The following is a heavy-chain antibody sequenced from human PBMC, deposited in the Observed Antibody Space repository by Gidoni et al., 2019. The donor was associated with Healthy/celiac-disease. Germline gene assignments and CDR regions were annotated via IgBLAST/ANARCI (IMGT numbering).Heavy chain of an antibody. J-gene: IGHJ6*02. CDR1: GGSISSSSYY. CDR3: ASRALDYDYIWGSYRNYYYGMDV. V-gene: IGHV4-39*01. Sequence: QLQLQESGPGLVKPSETLSLTCTVSGGSISSSSYYWGWIRQPPGKGLEWIGSIYYSGSTYYNPALKSRVTISVDTSKNQFSLKLSSVTAADTAVYYCASRALDYDYIWGSYRNYYYGMDVWGQGTTVTVSS. CDR2: IYYSGST. D-gene: IGHD3-16*02.